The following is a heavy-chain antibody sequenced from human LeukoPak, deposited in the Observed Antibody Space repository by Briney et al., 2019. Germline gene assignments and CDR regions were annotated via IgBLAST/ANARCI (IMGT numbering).Heavy chain of an antibody. Sequence: GGPLRLSCAASGFTFSSYAMHWVRQAPGKGLEWVAVISYDGSNKYYADSVKGRFTISRDNSKNTLYLQMNSLRSEDTAVYYCAILRADVDIVATGTRLIDYWGQGTLVTVSS. J-gene: IGHJ4*02. CDR3: AILRADVDIVATGTRLIDY. D-gene: IGHD5-12*01. V-gene: IGHV3-30*04. CDR1: GFTFSSYA. CDR2: ISYDGSNK.